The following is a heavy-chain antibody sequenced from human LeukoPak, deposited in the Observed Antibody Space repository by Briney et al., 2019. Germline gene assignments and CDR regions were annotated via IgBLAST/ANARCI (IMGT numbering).Heavy chain of an antibody. CDR3: TRATVTTGDAFDI. J-gene: IGHJ3*02. V-gene: IGHV3-73*01. D-gene: IGHD4-17*01. Sequence: GGSLKLSCAASGFTFSVSAMHWVRQASGKGLEWVGRIRSKDNSYATAYAASVKGRFTISRDDSKNTAYLQMNSLKTEDTAVYYCTRATVTTGDAFDIWGQGTMVTVSS. CDR2: IRSKDNSYAT. CDR1: GFTFSVSA.